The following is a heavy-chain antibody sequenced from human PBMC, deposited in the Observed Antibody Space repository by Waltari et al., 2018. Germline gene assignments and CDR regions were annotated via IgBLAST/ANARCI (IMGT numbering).Heavy chain of an antibody. Sequence: QVQLVQSGAEVKKPGSSVKVSCKASGSTFSSHAISWMLQSPGQGLEWMGGIIPIFGTANYAQKFQGRVTITADKSTSTAYMELSSLRSEDTAVYYCARDPNCSCGSCYSEGDWGQGTLVTVSS. CDR2: IIPIFGTA. V-gene: IGHV1-69*14. J-gene: IGHJ4*02. CDR3: ARDPNCSCGSCYSEGD. D-gene: IGHD2-15*01. CDR1: GSTFSSHA.